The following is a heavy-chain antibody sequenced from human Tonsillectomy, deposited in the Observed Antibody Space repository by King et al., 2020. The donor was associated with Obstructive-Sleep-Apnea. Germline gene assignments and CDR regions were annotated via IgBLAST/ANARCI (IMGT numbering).Heavy chain of an antibody. CDR3: ARVDSSGWYEFDY. V-gene: IGHV3-74*01. Sequence: VQLVESGGGLVQPGGSLRLSCAASGFTFSSYWMHWVRQAPGKGLVWVSRINSDGSCTSYADSVKGRFTISRENAKNTLYLQMNSLRAEDTAVYYCARVDSSGWYEFDYWGQGTLVTVSS. D-gene: IGHD6-19*01. CDR2: INSDGSCT. CDR1: GFTFSSYW. J-gene: IGHJ4*02.